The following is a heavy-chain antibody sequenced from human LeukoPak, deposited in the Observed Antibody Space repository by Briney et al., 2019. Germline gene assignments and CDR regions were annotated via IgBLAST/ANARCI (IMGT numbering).Heavy chain of an antibody. CDR2: IIPIFGTA. Sequence: SVKVSCKASGGTFSSYAISWVRQAPGQGLEWMGGIIPIFGTANYAQKFQGRVTITADESTSTAYMELSSLRSEDTAVYYCARGGATVVTDFDYWGQGTLVTVSS. V-gene: IGHV1-69*13. CDR3: ARGGATVVTDFDY. CDR1: GGTFSSYA. D-gene: IGHD4-23*01. J-gene: IGHJ4*02.